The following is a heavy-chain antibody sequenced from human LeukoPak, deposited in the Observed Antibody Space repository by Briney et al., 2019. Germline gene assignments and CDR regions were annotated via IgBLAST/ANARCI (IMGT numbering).Heavy chain of an antibody. J-gene: IGHJ6*02. CDR3: ARDLVDYDFWSGYLIDRSYYGMDV. Sequence: ASVKASCKASGGTFSSYAISWVRQAPGQGLEWMRRIIPILGIANYAQKFQGRVTITADKSTSTAYMGLSSLRSEDTAVYYCARDLVDYDFWSGYLIDRSYYGMDVWGQGTTVTVSS. CDR1: GGTFSSYA. CDR2: IIPILGIA. V-gene: IGHV1-69*04. D-gene: IGHD3-3*01.